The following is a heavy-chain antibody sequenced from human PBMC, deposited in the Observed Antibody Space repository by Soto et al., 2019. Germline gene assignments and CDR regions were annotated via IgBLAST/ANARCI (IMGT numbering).Heavy chain of an antibody. CDR2: IKQDGSEK. Sequence: PGGSLRLSCAASGFTFSSYWMSWVRQAPGKGLEWVANIKQDGSEKYYVDSVKGRFTISRDNAKNSLYLQMNSLRAEDTAVYYCARDVYFGGSYGPGPTNFDYGGREPVVPVSA. V-gene: IGHV3-7*01. D-gene: IGHD3-16*01. CDR1: GFTFSSYW. CDR3: ARDVYFGGSYGPGPTNFDY. J-gene: IGHJ4*02.